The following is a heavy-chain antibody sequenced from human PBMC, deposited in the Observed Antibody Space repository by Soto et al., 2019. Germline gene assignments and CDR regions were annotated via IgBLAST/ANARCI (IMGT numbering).Heavy chain of an antibody. CDR2: IYYSGST. CDR3: ARGPAPAVATYYYYYGMDV. D-gene: IGHD1-26*01. CDR1: GGSISSYY. J-gene: IGHJ6*02. Sequence: SETLSLTCTVSGGSISSYYWSWIRQPPGKGLEWIGYIYYSGSTNYNPSLKSRVTISVDTSKNQFSLKLSSVTAADTAVYYCARGPAPAVATYYYYYGMDVWGQGTTVTVSS. V-gene: IGHV4-59*01.